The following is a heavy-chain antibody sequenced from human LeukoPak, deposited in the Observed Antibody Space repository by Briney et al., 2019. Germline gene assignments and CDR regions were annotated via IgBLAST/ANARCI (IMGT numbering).Heavy chain of an antibody. CDR3: ASINDGFDP. CDR1: GGSISSYY. V-gene: IGHV4-4*09. CDR2: IYTSGST. Sequence: PSETLSLTCTVSGGSISSYYWSWIRQPPGKGLEWIGYIYTSGSTNHNPSLKSRVTISVDTSKNQFSLKLSSVTAADTAVYYCASINDGFDPWGQGTLVTVSS. D-gene: IGHD1-1*01. J-gene: IGHJ5*02.